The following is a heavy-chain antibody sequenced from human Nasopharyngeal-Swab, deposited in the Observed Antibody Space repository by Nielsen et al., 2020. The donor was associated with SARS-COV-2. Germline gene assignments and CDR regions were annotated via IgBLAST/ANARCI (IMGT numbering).Heavy chain of an antibody. Sequence: GSLRLSCTVSGGSVSTGSYYWTWIRQPPGKGLEWIGYIYNNGSTKYNPSLKSRVTISVDTSKNQFFLKLNSVTAADTAVYYCARARDWGSYFYYYMDVWGNGTTVTVSS. D-gene: IGHD7-27*01. CDR2: IYNNGST. CDR1: GGSVSTGSYY. V-gene: IGHV4-61*01. CDR3: ARARDWGSYFYYYMDV. J-gene: IGHJ6*03.